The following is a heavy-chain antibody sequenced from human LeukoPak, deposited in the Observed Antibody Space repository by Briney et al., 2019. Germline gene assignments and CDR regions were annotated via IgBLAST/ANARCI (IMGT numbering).Heavy chain of an antibody. CDR2: IHNSGST. J-gene: IGHJ4*02. CDR1: GGSISNYY. D-gene: IGHD3-10*01. V-gene: IGHV4-59*01. CDR3: ARDRYYYGSGTIGDY. Sequence: SETLSLTCTVSGGSISNYYWSWIRQTPGKGLEWIGYIHNSGSTKYNPSLKSPVSISVDTSKNQFSLKVNSVTAADTAVYYCARDRYYYGSGTIGDYWGQGTLVTVSS.